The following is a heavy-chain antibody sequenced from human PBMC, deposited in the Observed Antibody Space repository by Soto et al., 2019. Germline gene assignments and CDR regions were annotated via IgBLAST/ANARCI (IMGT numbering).Heavy chain of an antibody. J-gene: IGHJ6*02. CDR1: GGSISSGGYY. V-gene: IGHV4-31*02. CDR3: ARDSRVVLVPAAMRRHYYYGMDV. Sequence: PSETLSLTCTVSGGSISSGGYYWSWIRQHPGKGIEWIGYIYYSGSTYYNPSLKSRVTISVDTSKNQFSLKLSSVTAADTAVYYCARDSRVVLVPAAMRRHYYYGMDVWGQGTTVTVSS. D-gene: IGHD2-2*01. CDR2: IYYSGST.